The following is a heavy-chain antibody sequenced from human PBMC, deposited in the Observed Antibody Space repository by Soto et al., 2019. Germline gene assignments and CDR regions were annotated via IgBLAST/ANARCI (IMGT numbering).Heavy chain of an antibody. CDR2: IYYSGST. J-gene: IGHJ4*02. D-gene: IGHD6-13*01. CDR1: GGSISSYY. V-gene: IGHV4-59*01. CDR3: ASHSSHWPFFDF. Sequence: PSETLSLTCTVSGGSISSYYWSWIRQPPGKGLEWIGYIYYSGSTYYNPSLNSRVTMSVDTSKNQFSLKLSSVTAADTAVYYCASHSSHWPFFDFWGQGTLVTVSS.